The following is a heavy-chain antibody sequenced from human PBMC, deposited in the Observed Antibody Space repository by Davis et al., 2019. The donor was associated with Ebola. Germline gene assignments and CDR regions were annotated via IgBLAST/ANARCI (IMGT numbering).Heavy chain of an antibody. CDR3: ARDPGILRLVGDYYFDY. J-gene: IGHJ4*01. Sequence: PGGSLRLSCAASRFTFSTYGMHWVRQAPGKGLEWVAVISYDGNNEDYADSVKGRFTISRDNSKNTLYLQMNSLRPEDTAVYYCARDPGILRLVGDYYFDYWGHGTLVTVSS. CDR2: ISYDGNNE. V-gene: IGHV3-30-3*01. D-gene: IGHD3-10*01. CDR1: RFTFSTYG.